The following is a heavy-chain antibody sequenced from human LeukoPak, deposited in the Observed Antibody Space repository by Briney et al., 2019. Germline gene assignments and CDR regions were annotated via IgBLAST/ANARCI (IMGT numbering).Heavy chain of an antibody. CDR1: GFTFSSYE. Sequence: GGSLRLSCAASGFTFSSYEMNWVRQAPGKGLEWVSSISSSSSYTYYADSVKGRFTISRDNAKNSLYLQMNSLRAEDTAVYYCAKSLGATRGYFEHWGQGTLVTVSS. V-gene: IGHV3-21*01. CDR3: AKSLGATRGYFEH. CDR2: ISSSSSYT. J-gene: IGHJ4*02. D-gene: IGHD1-26*01.